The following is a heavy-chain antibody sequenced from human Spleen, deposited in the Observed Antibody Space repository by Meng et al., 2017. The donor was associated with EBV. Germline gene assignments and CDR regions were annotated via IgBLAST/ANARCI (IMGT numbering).Heavy chain of an antibody. CDR3: ARAFGGYTYYFDY. Sequence: EVQLVESGGXLDKPGGXRRLSCAASGFTLGSYSMNWVRQAPGKGLGWVSSISSSSRFKHYADSVRGRFTISRDNAENSLYLQMNSLTAEDTAVYYCARAFGGYTYYFDYWGQGTLVTVSS. CDR2: ISSSSRFK. J-gene: IGHJ4*02. CDR1: GFTLGSYS. V-gene: IGHV3-21*01. D-gene: IGHD5-12*01.